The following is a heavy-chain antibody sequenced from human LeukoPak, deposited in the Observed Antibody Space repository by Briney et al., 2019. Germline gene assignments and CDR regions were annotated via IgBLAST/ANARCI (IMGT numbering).Heavy chain of an antibody. D-gene: IGHD3-10*01. CDR3: ARDQYGSGSYSRLDY. V-gene: IGHV3-21*01. CDR1: GFTFSTYS. CDR2: ISSSSSYI. J-gene: IGHJ4*02. Sequence: GGSLRLSCAASGFTFSTYSMNWVRQAPGKGLEWVSSISSSSSYIYYADSVKGRFTISRDNAKNSLYLQMYSLRAEDTAVYYCARDQYGSGSYSRLDYWGQGTLVTVSS.